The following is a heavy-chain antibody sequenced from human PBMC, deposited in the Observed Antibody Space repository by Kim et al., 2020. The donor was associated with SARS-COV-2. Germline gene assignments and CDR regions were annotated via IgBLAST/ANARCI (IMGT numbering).Heavy chain of an antibody. CDR1: GGSFSGYY. D-gene: IGHD5-18*01. J-gene: IGHJ4*02. V-gene: IGHV4-34*01. CDR3: ARVFKGLYSYAHNPFDY. Sequence: SETLSLTCAVYGGSFSGYYWSWIRQPPGKGLEWIGEINHSGSTNYNPSLKSRVTISVDTSKNQFSLKLSSVTAADTAVYYCARVFKGLYSYAHNPFDYWGQGTLVTVSS. CDR2: INHSGST.